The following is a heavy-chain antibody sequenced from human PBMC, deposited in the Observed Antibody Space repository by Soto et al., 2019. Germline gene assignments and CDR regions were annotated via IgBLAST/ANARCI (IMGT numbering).Heavy chain of an antibody. D-gene: IGHD5-12*01. CDR1: GFPFTSYT. V-gene: IGHV3-23*01. Sequence: PGGSLRLSCAASGFPFTSYTMAWVRQSPGRGLEWVSSISGGGDATYYIHSVRGRFTISRDNSQNTVYLQMSSLRAEDTAVYYCVRERPEIVLTCDYWGQGTQVTVSS. CDR3: VRERPEIVLTCDY. CDR2: ISGGGDAT. J-gene: IGHJ4*02.